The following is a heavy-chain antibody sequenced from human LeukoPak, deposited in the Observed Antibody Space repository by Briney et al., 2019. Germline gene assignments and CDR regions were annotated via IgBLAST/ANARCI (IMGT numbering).Heavy chain of an antibody. CDR2: INHSGST. V-gene: IGHV4-34*01. Sequence: SETLSLTCAVYGGSFSGYYWSWIRQPPGKGLEWIGEINHSGSTNYNPSLKSRVTISVDTSKNQFSLKLSSVTAADTAVYYCARVGGSRGYWGQGTLVTVSS. J-gene: IGHJ4*02. CDR3: ARVGGSRGY. CDR1: GGSFSGYY. D-gene: IGHD2-15*01.